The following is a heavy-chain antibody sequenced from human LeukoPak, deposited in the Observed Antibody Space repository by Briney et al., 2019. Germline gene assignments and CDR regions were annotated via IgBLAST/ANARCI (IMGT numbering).Heavy chain of an antibody. CDR1: GLTVSTNY. V-gene: IGHV3-53*01. CDR3: SRDPTSMVTMGDY. D-gene: IGHD4-17*01. CDR2: IYADGRT. J-gene: IGHJ4*02. Sequence: RGSLRLSCAASGLTVSTNYFSWVRLAPGKGLEWVSVIYADGRTYYADSVKGRFTISRDNSRNTLSLQMNRLRAEDTAVYYCSRDPTSMVTMGDYWGQGTLVTVSS.